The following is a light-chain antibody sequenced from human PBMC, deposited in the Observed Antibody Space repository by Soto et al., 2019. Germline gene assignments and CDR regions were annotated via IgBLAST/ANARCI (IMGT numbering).Light chain of an antibody. Sequence: EVVLTQSPGTLSLSPGERTTLSCRASQSVSSSYLAWYQQKPGQAPRLLIYAASSRATGIPDRSSGSGSGAAFTLTISRLEPEDFAGYYCQEYGSSRWTVGEGAKVEIK. V-gene: IGKV3-20*01. CDR2: AAS. CDR1: QSVSSSY. J-gene: IGKJ1*01. CDR3: QEYGSSRWT.